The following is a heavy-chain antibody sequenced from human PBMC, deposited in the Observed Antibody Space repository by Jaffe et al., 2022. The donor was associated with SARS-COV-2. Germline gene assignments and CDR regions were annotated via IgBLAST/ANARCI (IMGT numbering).Heavy chain of an antibody. D-gene: IGHD3-22*01. V-gene: IGHV4-39*02. J-gene: IGHJ6*02. Sequence: QLQLQESGPGLVKPSETLSLTCTVSGGSISSSSYYWGWIRQPPGKGLEWIGSIYYSGSTYYNPSLKSRVTISVDTSKNQFSLKLSSVTAADTAVYYCAREVVVITPGYYYYYGMDVWGQGTTVTVSS. CDR3: AREVVVITPGYYYYYGMDV. CDR1: GGSISSSSYY. CDR2: IYYSGST.